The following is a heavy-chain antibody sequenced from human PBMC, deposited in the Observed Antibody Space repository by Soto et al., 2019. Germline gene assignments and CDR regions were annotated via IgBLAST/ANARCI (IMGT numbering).Heavy chain of an antibody. J-gene: IGHJ3*02. Sequence: EVQVVESGGGLVQPEGSLRLSCAASGFTVSSNYMSWVRQAPGKGLEWVSDIFSGGSTYYADSVKGRFTISRHSSKNTLYLEMNSLRVEDTAVYYCATFYDSSGYAPSYAFDIWGQGTMVTVSS. D-gene: IGHD3-22*01. CDR2: IFSGGST. V-gene: IGHV3-53*04. CDR1: GFTVSSNY. CDR3: ATFYDSSGYAPSYAFDI.